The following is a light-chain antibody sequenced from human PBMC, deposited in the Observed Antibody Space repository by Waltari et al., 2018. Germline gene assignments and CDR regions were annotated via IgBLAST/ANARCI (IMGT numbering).Light chain of an antibody. CDR1: QDTGDS. V-gene: IGKV1-33*01. J-gene: IGKJ2*01. Sequence: DIQLTQTPSSLSASVGDRLTITCQTSQDTGDSLNWFQHKPGAPPELLIYSVARLDYGAPSLFTGSRSGTNYSFSITNLQPDDIATYCCQQYRSLPLTFGQGTK. CDR3: QQYRSLPLT. CDR2: SVA.